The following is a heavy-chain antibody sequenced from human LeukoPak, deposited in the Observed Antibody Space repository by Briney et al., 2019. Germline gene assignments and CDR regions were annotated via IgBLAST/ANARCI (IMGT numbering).Heavy chain of an antibody. V-gene: IGHV3-23*01. J-gene: IGHJ4*02. CDR3: AKYEVDFWSGYYPDY. D-gene: IGHD3-3*01. CDR1: GFTFSSYA. Sequence: GGSLRLSCAASGFTFSSYAMSWVRQAPGKGLEWVSAISGSGGSTHYADSVKGRFTISRDNSKNTLYLQMNSLRAEDTAVYYCAKYEVDFWSGYYPDYWGQGTLVTVSS. CDR2: ISGSGGST.